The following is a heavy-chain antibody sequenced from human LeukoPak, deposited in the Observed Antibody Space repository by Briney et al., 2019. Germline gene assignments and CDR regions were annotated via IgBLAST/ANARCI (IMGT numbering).Heavy chain of an antibody. V-gene: IGHV1-24*01. CDR2: FDPEDGET. CDR1: GYTLTELS. J-gene: IGHJ4*02. Sequence: ASVKVSCKVSGYTLTELSMHWVRQAPGKGLEWMGGFDPEDGETIYAQKFQGRVTMTEDTSTDTAYMALSSLRSEDTAVYYCATDLNYGGNELRDYWGQGTLVTVSS. D-gene: IGHD4-23*01. CDR3: ATDLNYGGNELRDY.